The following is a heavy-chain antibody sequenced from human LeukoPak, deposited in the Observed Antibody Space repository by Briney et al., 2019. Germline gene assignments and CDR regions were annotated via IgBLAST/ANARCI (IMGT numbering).Heavy chain of an antibody. V-gene: IGHV4-59*08. CDR2: IYYSGST. CDR3: ARHLRSMVRGVITTYYYYGMDV. CDR1: GGSISSYY. Sequence: SETLSLTCTVSGGSISSYYWSWIRQPPGKGLEWIGYIYYSGSTNYNPSLESRVTISVDTSKNQFSLKLSSVTAADTAVYYCARHLRSMVRGVITTYYYYGMDVWGQGTTVTVSS. D-gene: IGHD3-10*01. J-gene: IGHJ6*02.